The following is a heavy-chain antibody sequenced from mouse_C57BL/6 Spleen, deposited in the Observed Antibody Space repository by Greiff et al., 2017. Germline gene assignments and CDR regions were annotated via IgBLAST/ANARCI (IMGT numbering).Heavy chain of an antibody. Sequence: QVQLQQPGAELVKPGASVKLSCKASGYTFTSYWMHWVKQRPGRGLEWIGRIDPNSGGTKYNEKFKSKATLTVDKPSSTAYMQLSSLTSEDSAVYYCARSPKLDYYGSSSYYFDYWGQGTTLTVSS. CDR3: ARSPKLDYYGSSSYYFDY. CDR1: GYTFTSYW. CDR2: IDPNSGGT. D-gene: IGHD1-1*01. V-gene: IGHV1-72*01. J-gene: IGHJ2*01.